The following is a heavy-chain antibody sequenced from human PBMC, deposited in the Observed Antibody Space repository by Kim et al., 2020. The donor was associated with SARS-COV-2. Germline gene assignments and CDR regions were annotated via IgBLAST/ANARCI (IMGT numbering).Heavy chain of an antibody. V-gene: IGHV4-34*01. CDR1: GGSFSGYY. CDR3: ARGPLGRKFNYCSGGSCYQPSDY. D-gene: IGHD2-15*01. J-gene: IGHJ4*02. CDR2: INHSGST. Sequence: SETLSLTCAVYGGSFSGYYWSWIRQPPGKGLEWIGEINHSGSTNYNPSLKSRVTISVDTSKNQFSLKLSSVTAADTAVYYCARGPLGRKFNYCSGGSCYQPSDYWGQGTLVTVSS.